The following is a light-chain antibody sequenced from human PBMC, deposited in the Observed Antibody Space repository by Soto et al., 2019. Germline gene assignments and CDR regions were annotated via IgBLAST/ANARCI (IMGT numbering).Light chain of an antibody. CDR1: QNVLSNY. J-gene: IGKJ1*01. V-gene: IGKV3-20*01. CDR2: GAS. Sequence: IVFTQSPGTLSLSPGARATLSCWASQNVLSNYLAWYQQKPGQAPRLLIYGASTRATGIPDRFGGSGSGTDFTLTISRLQPEDFAVYYCKQYSFLPRTFGQGTKVEIK. CDR3: KQYSFLPRT.